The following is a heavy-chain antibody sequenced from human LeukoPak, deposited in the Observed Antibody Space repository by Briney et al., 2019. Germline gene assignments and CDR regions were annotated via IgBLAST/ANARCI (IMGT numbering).Heavy chain of an antibody. CDR1: GFTFSSYD. Sequence: PGGSLRLSCAASGFTFSSYDMHWVRQAPGKGLEWVAFIRYDGSNKYYADSVKGRFTISRDNSKNTLYLQMNSLRAEDTAVYYCAKGVVSAFDIWGQGTMVTVSS. J-gene: IGHJ3*02. CDR3: AKGVVSAFDI. CDR2: IRYDGSNK. V-gene: IGHV3-30*02. D-gene: IGHD2-21*01.